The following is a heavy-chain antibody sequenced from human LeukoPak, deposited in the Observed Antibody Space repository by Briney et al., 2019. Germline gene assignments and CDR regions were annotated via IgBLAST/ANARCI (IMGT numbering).Heavy chain of an antibody. D-gene: IGHD3-22*01. J-gene: IGHJ5*02. CDR2: IYYSGST. Sequence: SETLSLTCTVSGGSISSYYWSWIRQPPGKGLEWIGYIYYSGSTNYNPSVKSRVTISVDTSKNQFSLTLSSVTAADTAVYYCAIPTDYYDSSGYGWFDPWGQGTLVTVSS. V-gene: IGHV4-59*01. CDR1: GGSISSYY. CDR3: AIPTDYYDSSGYGWFDP.